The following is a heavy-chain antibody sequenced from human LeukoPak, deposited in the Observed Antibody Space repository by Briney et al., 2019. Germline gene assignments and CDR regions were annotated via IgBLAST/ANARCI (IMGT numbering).Heavy chain of an antibody. J-gene: IGHJ4*02. Sequence: ASVKVSCKASGGTFSSYAISWMRQAPGQGLEWMGRSIPILGIANYAQKFQGRVTITADKSTSTAYMELSSLRSEDTAVYYCAIDPRIAAAGTIWAFDYWGQGTLVTVSS. CDR2: SIPILGIA. CDR1: GGTFSSYA. CDR3: AIDPRIAAAGTIWAFDY. D-gene: IGHD6-13*01. V-gene: IGHV1-69*04.